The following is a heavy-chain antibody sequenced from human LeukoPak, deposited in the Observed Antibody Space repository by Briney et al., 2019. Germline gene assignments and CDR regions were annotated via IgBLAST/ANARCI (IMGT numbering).Heavy chain of an antibody. Sequence: ASVKVSCKASGYTFTSYGISWVRQAPGQGLEWMGWISAYNGNTNYAQKPQGRVTMTTDTSTSTAYMELRSLRSDDTAVYYCARDNLLRYFDWELYYGMDVWGKGTTVTVSS. J-gene: IGHJ6*04. CDR3: ARDNLLRYFDWELYYGMDV. CDR2: ISAYNGNT. V-gene: IGHV1-18*04. CDR1: GYTFTSYG. D-gene: IGHD3-9*01.